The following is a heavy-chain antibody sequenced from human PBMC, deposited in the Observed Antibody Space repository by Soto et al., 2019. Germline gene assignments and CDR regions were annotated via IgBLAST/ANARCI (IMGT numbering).Heavy chain of an antibody. CDR3: AISFHYYDSSRYYNYYGMDV. V-gene: IGHV1-3*01. J-gene: IGHJ6*02. CDR1: GYTFTSYA. Sequence: ASVKVSCKASGYTFTSYAMHWVRQAPGQRLEWMGWINAGNGNTKYSQKFQGRVTITRDTSASTAYMELSSLRSVDTAVYYCAISFHYYDSSRYYNYYGMDVWGQGTTVTVSS. D-gene: IGHD3-22*01. CDR2: INAGNGNT.